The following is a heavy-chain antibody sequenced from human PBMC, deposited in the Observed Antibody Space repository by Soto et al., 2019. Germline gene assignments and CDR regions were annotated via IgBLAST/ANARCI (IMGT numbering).Heavy chain of an antibody. D-gene: IGHD2-2*01. Sequence: QVQLQQCGAGLLKPSETLSLTCAVYGGSFSGYYWSWIRQPPGKGLEWIGEINHSGSTNYNPSLKGRVTIPVDTSNHQFSLKLSSVTAADTAVYYCARLRRSDIVVVPAANWFDPWGQGTLVTVSS. V-gene: IGHV4-34*01. CDR3: ARLRRSDIVVVPAANWFDP. J-gene: IGHJ5*02. CDR1: GGSFSGYY. CDR2: INHSGST.